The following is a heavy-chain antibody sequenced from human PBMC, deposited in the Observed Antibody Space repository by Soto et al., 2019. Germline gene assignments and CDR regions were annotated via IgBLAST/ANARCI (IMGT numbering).Heavy chain of an antibody. CDR1: GGSISSGDYY. D-gene: IGHD1-1*01. CDR2: IYYSGST. Sequence: QVQLQESGPGLVKPSQTLSLTCTVSGGSISSGDYYWSWIRQPPGKGLEWIGYIYYSGSTSYNPSLKSRVTISVDTSRNQCSLKLSSVTAADTAVYSCARQERTDGMDVWGQGTTVTVSS. J-gene: IGHJ6*02. V-gene: IGHV4-30-4*01. CDR3: ARQERTDGMDV.